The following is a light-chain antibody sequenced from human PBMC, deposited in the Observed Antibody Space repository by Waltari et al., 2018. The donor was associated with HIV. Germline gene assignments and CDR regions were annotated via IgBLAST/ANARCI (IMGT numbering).Light chain of an antibody. Sequence: QSVLTQPPSASGTPGQMFPIPCSGKPSNTEINFVIWYQHFPGAAPKPLIYSNNQRPSGVPARFSGSKSGTSASLAISGLQSEDEADYFCAAWDDTLNGLFGGGTKLTVL. V-gene: IGLV1-44*01. CDR3: AAWDDTLNGL. J-gene: IGLJ2*01. CDR2: SNN. CDR1: PSNTEINF.